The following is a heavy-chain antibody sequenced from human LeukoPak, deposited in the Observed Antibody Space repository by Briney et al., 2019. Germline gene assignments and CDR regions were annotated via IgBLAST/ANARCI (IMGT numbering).Heavy chain of an antibody. CDR3: ARDLHGSSNPFDAFDI. Sequence: ASAKVSCKASGYTFTSYYMHWVRQAPGQGLEWMGIINPSGGSTSYAQKFQGRVTMTRDTSTSTVYMELSSLRSEDTAVYYCARDLHGSSNPFDAFDIWGQGTMVTVSS. CDR2: INPSGGST. CDR1: GYTFTSYY. J-gene: IGHJ3*02. D-gene: IGHD6-6*01. V-gene: IGHV1-46*01.